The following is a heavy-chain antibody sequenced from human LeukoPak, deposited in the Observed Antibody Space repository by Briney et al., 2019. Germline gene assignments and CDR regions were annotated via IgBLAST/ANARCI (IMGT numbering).Heavy chain of an antibody. CDR3: ASSLLTRGRGPSDY. J-gene: IGHJ4*02. D-gene: IGHD3-16*01. CDR1: GFTFSSYA. V-gene: IGHV3-23*01. Sequence: GRSLRLSCAASGFTFSSYAMSWVRQTPGKGLEWVSAISGSGGSTYYADSVKGRFTISRDNSKNTLFLQMNSLRAEDTAFYYCASSLLTRGRGPSDYWGQGTLVTVSS. CDR2: ISGSGGST.